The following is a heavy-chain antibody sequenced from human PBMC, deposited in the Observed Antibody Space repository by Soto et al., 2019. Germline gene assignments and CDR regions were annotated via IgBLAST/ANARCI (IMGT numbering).Heavy chain of an antibody. J-gene: IGHJ3*02. CDR1: GGTFSSYT. CDR2: IIPTFGTP. CDR3: ARGATVTDAFDI. D-gene: IGHD4-17*01. V-gene: IGHV1-69*13. Sequence: SVKVSCKTSGGTFSSYTVTWVRQAPGQGLEWMGGIIPTFGTPKYAQKFQGRVTITADESTSTAYVELSSLRSEDTAVYFCARGATVTDAFDIWGQGTMVTVSS.